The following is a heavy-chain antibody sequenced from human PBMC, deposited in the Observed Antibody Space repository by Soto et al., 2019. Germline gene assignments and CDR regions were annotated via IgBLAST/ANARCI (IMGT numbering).Heavy chain of an antibody. CDR3: AIEGKYVVVPAAMPPYGMDV. D-gene: IGHD2-2*01. J-gene: IGHJ6*02. V-gene: IGHV1-69*13. Sequence: GASVKVSCKAAGGTFSSYAISWVRQAPGQGLEWMGGIIPIFGTANYAQKFQGRVTITADESTSTAYMELSSLRSEDTAVYYCAIEGKYVVVPAAMPPYGMDVWGQGTTVTVSS. CDR2: IIPIFGTA. CDR1: GGTFSSYA.